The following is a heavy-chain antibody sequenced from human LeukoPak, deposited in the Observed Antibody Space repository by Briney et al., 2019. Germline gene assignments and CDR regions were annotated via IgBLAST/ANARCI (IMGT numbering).Heavy chain of an antibody. CDR2: IYYSGST. J-gene: IGHJ4*02. CDR3: ARDKRYFDPYLDY. CDR1: GGSISSCY. V-gene: IGHV4-59*01. Sequence: PSETLSLTCTVSGGSISSCYWSWIRQPPGKGLGWIGYIYYSGSTNYNPSLKSRVTISVDTSKNQFSLKLSSVTAADTAVYYCARDKRYFDPYLDYWGQGTLVTVSS. D-gene: IGHD3-9*01.